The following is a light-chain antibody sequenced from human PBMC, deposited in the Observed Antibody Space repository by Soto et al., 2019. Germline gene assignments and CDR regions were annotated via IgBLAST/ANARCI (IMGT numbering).Light chain of an antibody. J-gene: IGKJ3*01. V-gene: IGKV1-39*01. CDR2: AAS. CDR3: QQSYSNPRFT. Sequence: DIQMTQSPSSLSPSVGDRVTITCRASQSIMNSLNWYQQIPGKAPNLLIYAASRLHSGVPSRFSGSGSGTDFTLTISSLQPEDFANYYCQQSYSNPRFTFGPGTKVDIK. CDR1: QSIMNS.